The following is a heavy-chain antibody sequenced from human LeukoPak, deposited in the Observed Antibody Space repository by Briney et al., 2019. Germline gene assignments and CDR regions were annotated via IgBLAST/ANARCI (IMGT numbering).Heavy chain of an antibody. CDR3: ARGYGYFDY. D-gene: IGHD5-18*01. CDR1: GDSISSTTYY. CDR2: IYYSGST. V-gene: IGHV4-39*01. Sequence: SETLSLTCTVSGDSISSTTYYWGWIRQPPGKGLEWIGSIYYSGSTYYNPSLKSRVTISVDTSKNQFSLKLSSVTAADTAVYYCARGYGYFDYWGQGTLVTVSS. J-gene: IGHJ4*02.